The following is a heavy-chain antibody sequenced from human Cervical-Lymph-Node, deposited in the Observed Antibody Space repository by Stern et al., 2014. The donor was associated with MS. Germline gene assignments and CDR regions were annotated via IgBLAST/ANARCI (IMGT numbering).Heavy chain of an antibody. CDR2: IIPILETT. CDR1: GDTFSTHA. V-gene: IGHV1-69*11. J-gene: IGHJ4*02. D-gene: IGHD2-15*01. Sequence: VQLVESGAAVKKPGSSVKVSCKSSGDTFSTHAISWVRQAPGQGLERMGRIIPILETTEYAQKFQGRLTMYADESTNTAYMELSSLTPDDTAVYYCAREKSDCSGGSCFSSLDYWGQGTLVTVSS. CDR3: AREKSDCSGGSCFSSLDY.